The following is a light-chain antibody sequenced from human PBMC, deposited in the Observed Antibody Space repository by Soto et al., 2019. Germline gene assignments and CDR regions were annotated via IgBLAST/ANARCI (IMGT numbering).Light chain of an antibody. Sequence: QSALTQPPSASGSPGQSVTISCTGTSSDVGDYNYVSWYQQHPGKAPKLMIYEVSKRPSGVPDRFSGSKSGNTASLTVSGLQADDEADYYCSSYAGSNNLVFVGGTKLTVL. V-gene: IGLV2-8*01. J-gene: IGLJ2*01. CDR2: EVS. CDR3: SSYAGSNNLV. CDR1: SSDVGDYNY.